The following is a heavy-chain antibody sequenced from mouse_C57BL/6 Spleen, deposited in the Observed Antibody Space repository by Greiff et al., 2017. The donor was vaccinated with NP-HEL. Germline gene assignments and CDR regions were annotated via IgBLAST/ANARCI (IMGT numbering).Heavy chain of an antibody. CDR1: GYSITSGYD. J-gene: IGHJ3*01. V-gene: IGHV3-1*01. D-gene: IGHD2-3*01. Sequence: EVKLQESGPGMVKPSQSLSLTCTVTGYSITSGYDWHWIRHFPGNKLEWMGYISYSGSTNYNPSLKSRISITHDTSKNHFFLKLNSVTTEDTATYYCARDRGLLRFAYWGQGTLVTVSA. CDR2: ISYSGST. CDR3: ARDRGLLRFAY.